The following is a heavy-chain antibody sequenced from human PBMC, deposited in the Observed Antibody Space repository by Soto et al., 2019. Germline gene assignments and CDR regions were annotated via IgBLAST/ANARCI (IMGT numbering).Heavy chain of an antibody. CDR1: GFTFSIYA. CDR2: MSRTGDNT. Sequence: PGGSLRLSCAASGFTFSIYAMTWVRQSPGKGLEWVSSMSRTGDNTYYADSAKGRFTISRDNSKNTLYLQMNSLRAEDTAIYYCAKDQSNSNPLYYFDFWGTGTLVTVSS. D-gene: IGHD3-22*01. J-gene: IGHJ4*02. CDR3: AKDQSNSNPLYYFDF. V-gene: IGHV3-23*01.